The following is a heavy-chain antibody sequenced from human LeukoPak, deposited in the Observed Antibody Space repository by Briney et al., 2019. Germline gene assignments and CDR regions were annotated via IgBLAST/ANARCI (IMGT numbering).Heavy chain of an antibody. J-gene: IGHJ5*02. Sequence: SETLSLTCTVSGGSISTSNYYWGWIRQPPGKGLEWIGNIFYSGSTYYSPSLKSRVTISLDTSRNQFSLKLSSVTAADTAVYYCARTVTTSDWFDPWGQGTLVTVSS. CDR1: GGSISTSNYY. V-gene: IGHV4-39*07. CDR3: ARTVTTSDWFDP. D-gene: IGHD4-17*01. CDR2: IFYSGST.